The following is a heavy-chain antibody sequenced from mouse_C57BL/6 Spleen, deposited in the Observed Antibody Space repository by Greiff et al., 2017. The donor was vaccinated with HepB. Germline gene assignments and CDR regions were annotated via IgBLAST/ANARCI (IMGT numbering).Heavy chain of an antibody. CDR2: IYPRSGNT. CDR3: ARGDYYGSSYGWYFDV. Sequence: QVQLQQSGAELARPGASVKLSCKASGYTFTSYGISWVKQRTGQGLEWIGEIYPRSGNTYYNEKFKGKATLTADKSSSTAYMELSSLTSEDSAVYFCARGDYYGSSYGWYFDVWGTGTTVTVSS. CDR1: GYTFTSYG. J-gene: IGHJ1*03. D-gene: IGHD1-1*01. V-gene: IGHV1-81*01.